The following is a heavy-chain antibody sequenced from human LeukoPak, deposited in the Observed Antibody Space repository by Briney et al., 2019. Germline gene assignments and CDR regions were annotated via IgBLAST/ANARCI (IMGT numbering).Heavy chain of an antibody. V-gene: IGHV4-34*01. Sequence: SETLSLTCAVYGESFTGYYWSWIRQPPGKGLEWIGEIDQSGSTSYNPSLKSRVTISVDTSNNQFSLKLTSVTAADTAVYYCARGSAVITLSHYYYYMDVWGKGTTVTVSS. CDR3: ARGSAVITLSHYYYYMDV. J-gene: IGHJ6*03. D-gene: IGHD4-23*01. CDR2: IDQSGST. CDR1: GESFTGYY.